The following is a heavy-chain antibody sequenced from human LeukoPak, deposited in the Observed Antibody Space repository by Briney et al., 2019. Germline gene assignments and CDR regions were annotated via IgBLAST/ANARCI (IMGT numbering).Heavy chain of an antibody. CDR2: ISANDGNT. CDR1: GFTFTSYA. V-gene: IGHV1-18*01. CDR3: SRSEYLPWFDP. D-gene: IGHD2-2*01. Sequence: GSLKLSCAASGFTFTSYAISWVRQAPGQGLEWMGGISANDGNTNYAQTLKGRFTMSTDTSTNTAYLEMRSLRSEATAVYYCSRSEYLPWFDPRRQRSLVTV. J-gene: IGHJ5*02.